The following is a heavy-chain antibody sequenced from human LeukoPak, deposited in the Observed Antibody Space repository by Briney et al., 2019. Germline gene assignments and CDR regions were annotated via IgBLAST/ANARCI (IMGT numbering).Heavy chain of an antibody. J-gene: IGHJ4*02. D-gene: IGHD3-9*01. V-gene: IGHV3-23*01. Sequence: GASLRLSGVASGFTFSNYAMSWVRQAPGKRLEWVSAVTGSGGSTYYADSVKSRFTISRDNSRNTLFLQMSSLRAEDTAIYYCAKWGDFDILTGYYVSDFWGQGTLVTVSS. CDR2: VTGSGGST. CDR3: AKWGDFDILTGYYVSDF. CDR1: GFTFSNYA.